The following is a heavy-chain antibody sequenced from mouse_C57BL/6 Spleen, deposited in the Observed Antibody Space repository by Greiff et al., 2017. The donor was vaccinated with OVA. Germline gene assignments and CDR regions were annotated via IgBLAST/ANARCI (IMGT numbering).Heavy chain of an antibody. CDR2: INYDGSST. Sequence: EVQVVESEGGLVQPGSSMKLSCTASGFTFSDYYMAWVRQVPEKGLEWVANINYDGSSTYYLDSLKSRFIISRDNAKNILYLQMSSLKSEDTATYYCARRGEGYFDVWGTGTTVTVSS. V-gene: IGHV5-16*02. CDR3: ARRGEGYFDV. J-gene: IGHJ1*03. CDR1: GFTFSDYY.